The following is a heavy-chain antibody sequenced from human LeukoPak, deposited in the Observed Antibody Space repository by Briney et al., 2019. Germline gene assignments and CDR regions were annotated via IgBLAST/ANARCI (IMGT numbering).Heavy chain of an antibody. Sequence: SETLSLTCAVYGGSFSGYYWSWIRQPPGKGLEWIGEINHSGSTNYNPSLKSRVTISVDTSKNQFSLKLSSVTAADTAVYYCGAGGRSSAPGHLNWFDPWGQGTLVTVSS. CDR2: INHSGST. V-gene: IGHV4-34*01. J-gene: IGHJ5*02. CDR3: GAGGRSSAPGHLNWFDP. CDR1: GGSFSGYY. D-gene: IGHD3-10*01.